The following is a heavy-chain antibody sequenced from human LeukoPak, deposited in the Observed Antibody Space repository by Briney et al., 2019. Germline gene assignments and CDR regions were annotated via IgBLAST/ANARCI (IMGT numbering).Heavy chain of an antibody. D-gene: IGHD6-13*01. J-gene: IGHJ6*03. V-gene: IGHV3-23*01. CDR2: ISGSSGST. CDR3: ATAAAGYYYYYYYMDV. Sequence: PGGSLRLSCAASGFTFSSYAMSWVRQAPGKGLEWVPAISGSSGSTYYADSVKGRFTISRDNSKNTLYLQMNSLRAEDTAVYYCATAAAGYYYYYYYMDVWGKGTTVTVSS. CDR1: GFTFSSYA.